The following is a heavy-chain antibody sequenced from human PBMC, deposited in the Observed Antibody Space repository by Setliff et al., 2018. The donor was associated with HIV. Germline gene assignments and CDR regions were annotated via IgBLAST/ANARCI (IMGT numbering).Heavy chain of an antibody. Sequence: GESLKISCTGSGYSFSNHWIGWVRQMPGRGLEWVAIIYPQDSDTRYSPSFEGHVTISADTSRYTAYLQWRALRASDTAIYYRALHRIDISLLVVQDPGPFDLWGRGTMVTVSS. J-gene: IGHJ3*01. CDR2: IYPQDSDT. V-gene: IGHV5-51*01. CDR1: GYSFSNHW. CDR3: ALHRIDISLLVVQDPGPFDL. D-gene: IGHD3-3*02.